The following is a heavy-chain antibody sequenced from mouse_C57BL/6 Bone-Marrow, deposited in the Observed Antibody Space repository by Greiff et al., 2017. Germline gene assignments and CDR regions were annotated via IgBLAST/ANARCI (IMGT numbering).Heavy chain of an antibody. Sequence: QVQLQQLGAELARPGASVKLSCKAFGYTFPSHGISWVKQRTGQGFEWIGEFYPISGNTYYIEKFKGKATLTADKSSSTAYMELRSLTSEDSAVYFCARVEWDYAESERFAYWGQGTLVTVSA. CDR3: ARVEWDYAESERFAY. CDR2: FYPISGNT. CDR1: GYTFPSHG. J-gene: IGHJ3*01. V-gene: IGHV1-81*01. D-gene: IGHD1-1*01.